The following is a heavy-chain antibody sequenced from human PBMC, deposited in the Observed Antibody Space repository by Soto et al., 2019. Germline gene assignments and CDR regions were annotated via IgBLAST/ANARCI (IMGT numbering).Heavy chain of an antibody. D-gene: IGHD3-10*01. CDR3: ARGLIVWFGELSPRGGYYYYMDV. Sequence: QVQLQQRGAGLLKPSETLSLTCAVYGGSFSGYQWTWIRQTPGKGLEWIGEINDTGNINYNPSLKSQFTIFIDTPKKQISLKLSSGTAADTAVYYCARGLIVWFGELSPRGGYYYYMDVWGKGTAVTVSS. J-gene: IGHJ6*03. CDR1: GGSFSGYQ. V-gene: IGHV4-34*01. CDR2: INDTGNI.